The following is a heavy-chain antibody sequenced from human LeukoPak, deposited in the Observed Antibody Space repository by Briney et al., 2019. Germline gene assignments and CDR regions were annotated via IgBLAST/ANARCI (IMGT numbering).Heavy chain of an antibody. J-gene: IGHJ4*02. CDR3: VRSWGVSAAYFDY. V-gene: IGHV3-66*01. Sequence: PGGSLRLSCAASGITVNSTYISWVRQAPGKGLEWVSVAYSDGNTYYAGSVKGRFTISRDNSKNTLFLQMNSLRVEDTAVYYCVRSWGVSAAYFDYWGQGTLVPVSS. CDR1: GITVNSTY. CDR2: AYSDGNT. D-gene: IGHD2-2*01.